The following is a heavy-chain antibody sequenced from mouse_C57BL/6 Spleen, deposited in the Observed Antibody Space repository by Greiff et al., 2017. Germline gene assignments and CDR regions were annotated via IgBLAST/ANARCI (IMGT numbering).Heavy chain of an antibody. CDR3: TRGDDYASFAY. CDR1: GYTFTDYE. D-gene: IGHD2-4*01. Sequence: QVHVKQSGAELVRPGASVTLSCKASGYTFTDYEMHWVKQTPVHGLEWIGAIDPETGGTAYNQKFKGKAILTADKSSSTAYMELRSLTSEDSAVYYCTRGDDYASFAYWSQGTLVTVSA. CDR2: IDPETGGT. V-gene: IGHV1-15*01. J-gene: IGHJ3*01.